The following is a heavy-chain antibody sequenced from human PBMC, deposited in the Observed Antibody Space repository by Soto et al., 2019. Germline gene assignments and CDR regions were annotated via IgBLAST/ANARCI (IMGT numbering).Heavy chain of an antibody. CDR3: ARDPVSAWWNDAFDI. CDR2: ISSSSSDI. Sequence: GGSLRLSCAASGFTFSSYWMSWVRQAPGKGLEWVSYISSSSSDIYYADSVKGRFTISRDNAKNSLYLQMNSLRDEDTAVYYCARDPVSAWWNDAFDIWGQGTMVTVSS. CDR1: GFTFSSYW. V-gene: IGHV3-48*02. J-gene: IGHJ3*02. D-gene: IGHD2-8*02.